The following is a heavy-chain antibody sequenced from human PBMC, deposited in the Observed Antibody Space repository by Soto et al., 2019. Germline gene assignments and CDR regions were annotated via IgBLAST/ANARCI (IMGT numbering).Heavy chain of an antibody. CDR3: ASISTSYYYGMDV. Sequence: QLQLQESGSGLVKPSQTLSLTCAVSGGSISSGGYSWSWIRQPPGKGLEWIGYIYHSGSTYYNPSLKSLFTISVDRSKNQFSLRLSSLTAAETALYYCASISTSYYYGMDVWVQGTTVTVS. CDR1: GGSISSGGYS. CDR2: IYHSGST. J-gene: IGHJ6*02. V-gene: IGHV4-30-2*01. D-gene: IGHD2-2*01.